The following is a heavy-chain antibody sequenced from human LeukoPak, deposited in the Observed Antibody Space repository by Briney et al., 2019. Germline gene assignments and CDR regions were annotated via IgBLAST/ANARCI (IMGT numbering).Heavy chain of an antibody. V-gene: IGHV4-59*01. J-gene: IGHJ5*02. D-gene: IGHD2-15*01. Sequence: PSETLSLTCTVSGGSISSYHWIWIRQPPGKGLEWIGYIYYSGSTSYNPSLESRVTMSVGTSKDQFSLKLTSVTAADTAMYYCARVISRGGGWFDPWGQGTLVTVSS. CDR3: ARVISRGGGWFDP. CDR2: IYYSGST. CDR1: GGSISSYH.